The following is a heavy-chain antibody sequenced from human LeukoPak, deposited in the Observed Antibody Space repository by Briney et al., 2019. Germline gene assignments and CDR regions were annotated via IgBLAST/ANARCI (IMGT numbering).Heavy chain of an antibody. CDR3: ARAYYDILTGYYVYYYYYIDV. CDR2: MNPNSGNT. CDR1: GYTFTSYD. Sequence: ASVKVSCKASGYTFTSYDSNWVRQATGQGLEWMGWMNPNSGNTGYPQKFQGRVTMTRTTSISTAYMELSSLRSEDTAVYYCARAYYDILTGYYVYYYYYIDVWGKGTTVTVSS. D-gene: IGHD3-9*01. V-gene: IGHV1-8*01. J-gene: IGHJ6*03.